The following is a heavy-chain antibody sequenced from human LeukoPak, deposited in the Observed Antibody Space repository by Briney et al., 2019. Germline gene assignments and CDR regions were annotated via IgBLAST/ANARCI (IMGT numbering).Heavy chain of an antibody. J-gene: IGHJ4*02. CDR2: IEHRGNT. D-gene: IGHD6-6*01. CDR1: GESFSNHY. Sequence: SETLSLSCVVNGESFSNHYWTWIRQSPGKGLEWIGEIEHRGNTNYNPSLKSRVTISVDTSKNEFSLKLKSVTAADTAVFYCARGRGVAARRGFDFWGQGALVTVSS. CDR3: ARGRGVAARRGFDF. V-gene: IGHV4-34*01.